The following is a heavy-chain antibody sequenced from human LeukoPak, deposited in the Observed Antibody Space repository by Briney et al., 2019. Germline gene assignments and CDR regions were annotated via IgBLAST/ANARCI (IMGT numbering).Heavy chain of an antibody. CDR3: ARLPPSGYSSSPLDY. V-gene: IGHV3-7*01. CDR2: IKQDGSEK. J-gene: IGHJ4*02. Sequence: GGSLRLSCAASGFTFSNYWTGWFRQAPGRGLEWVADIKQDGSEKNYVDSVKGRFTISRDNSKNTLYLQMNSLRAEDTAVYYCARLPPSGYSSSPLDYWGQGTLVTVSS. D-gene: IGHD6-6*01. CDR1: GFTFSNYW.